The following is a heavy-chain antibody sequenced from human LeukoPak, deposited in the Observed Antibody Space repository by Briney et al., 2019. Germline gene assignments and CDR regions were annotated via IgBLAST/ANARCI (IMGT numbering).Heavy chain of an antibody. CDR2: ISGSGGTT. CDR1: GLTFSNYA. D-gene: IGHD3-22*01. Sequence: QPGGSLILTCAASGLTFSNYAMSWVRQDPGKELEWVSTISGSGGTTYYADSMKGRFTISRDNSKNTLYLQMDSLRVEDTAVYYCANRNYYDSSDYYYFYLDYWGQGTLVTVSS. V-gene: IGHV3-23*01. CDR3: ANRNYYDSSDYYYFYLDY. J-gene: IGHJ4*02.